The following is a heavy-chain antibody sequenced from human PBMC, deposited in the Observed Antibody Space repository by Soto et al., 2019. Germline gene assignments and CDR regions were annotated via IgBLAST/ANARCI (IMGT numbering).Heavy chain of an antibody. V-gene: IGHV4-34*01. D-gene: IGHD5-18*01. CDR1: SVSFIGYY. CDR2: INHSGST. CDR3: SRIKLWLSGRYGMDV. J-gene: IGHJ6*02. Sequence: ETXSRTCPFDSVSFIGYYWSWIREPPGKGLEWIGEINHSGSTNYNPSLKSRVTISVDTSKNQFSLKLSSVTAADTAVYYCSRIKLWLSGRYGMDVWGQGTKVTVYS.